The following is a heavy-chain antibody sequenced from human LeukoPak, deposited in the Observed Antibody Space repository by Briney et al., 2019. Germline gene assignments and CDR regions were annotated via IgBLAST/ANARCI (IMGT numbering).Heavy chain of an antibody. J-gene: IGHJ6*03. D-gene: IGHD3-3*01. CDR2: IYSGGST. V-gene: IGHV3-66*02. Sequence: GGSLRLSCAASGFTVSSNYMSWVRQAPGKGLEWVSVIYSGGSTYYADSVKGRFTISRDNSKNKLYLQMHSLRAEDTAVYYCARAPSDYDFWSGYSDGFYYYMDVWGKGTTVTVSS. CDR1: GFTVSSNY. CDR3: ARAPSDYDFWSGYSDGFYYYMDV.